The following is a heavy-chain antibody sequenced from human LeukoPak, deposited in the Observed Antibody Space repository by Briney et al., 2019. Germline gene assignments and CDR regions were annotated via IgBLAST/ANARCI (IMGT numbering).Heavy chain of an antibody. J-gene: IGHJ4*02. CDR2: ISWNSGSI. V-gene: IGHV3-9*03. CDR3: AKSTWGQSGSSLYFDY. CDR1: GFTFDDYA. D-gene: IGHD1-26*01. Sequence: GRSLRLSCAASGFTFDDYAMHWVRQAQGKGLEWDSGISWNSGSIDYADSVKVRFTISRDNAKNSLYLQMNSLRPEDMALYYCAKSTWGQSGSSLYFDYWGQGALVTVSS.